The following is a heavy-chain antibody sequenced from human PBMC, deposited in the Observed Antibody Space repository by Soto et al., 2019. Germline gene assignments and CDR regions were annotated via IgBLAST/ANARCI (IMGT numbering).Heavy chain of an antibody. CDR2: IPTSGST. CDR3: ARDLGGNNWFDP. J-gene: IGHJ5*02. CDR1: GGSISDYY. D-gene: IGHD2-15*01. V-gene: IGHV4-4*07. Sequence: SETLSLTCTVSGGSISDYYWTWIRQPAGKGLEWIGRIPTSGSTNYSPSLKSRVTLSVDTSKNQFSLKLNSVTAAATAVYYCARDLGGNNWFDPWGQGTLVTVSS.